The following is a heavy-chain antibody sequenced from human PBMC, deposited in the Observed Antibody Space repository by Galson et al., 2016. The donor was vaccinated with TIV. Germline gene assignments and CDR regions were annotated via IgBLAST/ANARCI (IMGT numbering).Heavy chain of an antibody. D-gene: IGHD6-19*01. CDR1: GDSMTGHY. CDR3: ARGGSGWPRVPVYYFSYMEV. V-gene: IGHV4-59*11. J-gene: IGHJ6*03. CDR2: IHPSGTT. Sequence: SETLSLTCTVSGDSMTGHYWSWIRQTPGKGLEWIGYIHPSGTTNYNPSLKSRVSISIDTSKTQFSLNLGSVSAADTAIYYCARGGSGWPRVPVYYFSYMEVWGKGTTVSVSS.